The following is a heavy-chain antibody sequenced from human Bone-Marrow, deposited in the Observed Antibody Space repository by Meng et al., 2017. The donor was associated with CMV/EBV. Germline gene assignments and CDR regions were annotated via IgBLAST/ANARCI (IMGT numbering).Heavy chain of an antibody. CDR1: GYTFTSYY. Sequence: ASVKVSCKASGYTFTSYYMHWVRQAPGQGLEWMGIINPSGGSTSYAQKFQGRVTMTRDTSTSTVYMELSSLRSEDTAVYYCVVVPAASNYYYGMDVWEQGTTVTVSS. D-gene: IGHD2-2*01. V-gene: IGHV1-46*01. CDR2: INPSGGST. CDR3: VVVPAASNYYYGMDV. J-gene: IGHJ6*01.